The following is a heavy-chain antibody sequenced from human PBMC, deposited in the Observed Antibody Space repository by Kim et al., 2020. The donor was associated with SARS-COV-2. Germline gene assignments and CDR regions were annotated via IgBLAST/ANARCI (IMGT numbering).Heavy chain of an antibody. CDR2: ISSSSSYT. CDR3: ARVGYDYVWGSYRDYYYYYGMAV. D-gene: IGHD3-16*02. J-gene: IGHJ6*04. Sequence: GGSLRLSCAASGFTFSDYYMSWIRQAPGKGLEWVSYISSSSSYTNYADSVKGRFTISRDNAKNSLYLQMNSLRAEDTAVYYCARVGYDYVWGSYRDYYYYYGMAVWGKGTTVTVSS. V-gene: IGHV3-11*05. CDR1: GFTFSDYY.